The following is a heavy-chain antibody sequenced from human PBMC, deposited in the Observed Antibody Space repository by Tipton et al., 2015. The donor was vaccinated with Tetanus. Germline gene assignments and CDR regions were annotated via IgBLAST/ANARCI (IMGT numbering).Heavy chain of an antibody. CDR2: IYYSGST. Sequence: TLSLTCTVSGGSISSYYWSWIRQPPGKGLEWIGYIYYSGSTNYNPSLKCRVTISVDTSKNQFSLKLSSVTAAVTAVYYCARGRAGCLGYWGQVTLVTVSS. D-gene: IGHD5-24*01. V-gene: IGHV4-59*01. CDR1: GGSISSYY. J-gene: IGHJ4*02. CDR3: ARGRAGCLGY.